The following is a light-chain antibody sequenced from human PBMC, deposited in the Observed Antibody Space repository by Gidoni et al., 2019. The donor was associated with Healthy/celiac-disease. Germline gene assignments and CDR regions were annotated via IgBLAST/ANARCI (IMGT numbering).Light chain of an antibody. J-gene: IGLJ2*01. CDR2: QDS. CDR1: KSGDKY. CDR3: QAWDSSTAVV. Sequence: SYELTQPPSVSVSPGQTASITCSGDKSGDKYACWYQQKPGQSPVLVIYQDSKRPSGIRERFSGSNAGNTATLTISGTQAMDEADYYCQAWDSSTAVVFGGGTKLTVL. V-gene: IGLV3-1*01.